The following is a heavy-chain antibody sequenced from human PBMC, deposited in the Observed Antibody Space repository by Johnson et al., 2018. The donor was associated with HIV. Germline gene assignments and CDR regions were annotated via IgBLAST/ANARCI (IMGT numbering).Heavy chain of an antibody. J-gene: IGHJ3*02. CDR2: IFPGGDT. V-gene: IGHV3/OR16-10*01. Sequence: KSLEWVSVIFPGGDTSYADSLKGRFSISRDNAKNSLYLQMNSLRAEDTALYYCANQGEDAFDIWGQGTMVTVSS. CDR3: ANQGEDAFDI.